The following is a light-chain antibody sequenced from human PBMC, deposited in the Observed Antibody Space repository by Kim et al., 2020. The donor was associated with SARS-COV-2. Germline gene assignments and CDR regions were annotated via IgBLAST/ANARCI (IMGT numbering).Light chain of an antibody. Sequence: GDRVTITCRASQTITIWLAWYQQKPGKAPSLLIYDASILESGVPSRFSGSGSGTEFTLTISSLQSDDFATYYCQEYKSDSWTFGQGTKVDIK. J-gene: IGKJ1*01. V-gene: IGKV1-5*01. CDR3: QEYKSDSWT. CDR1: QTITIW. CDR2: DAS.